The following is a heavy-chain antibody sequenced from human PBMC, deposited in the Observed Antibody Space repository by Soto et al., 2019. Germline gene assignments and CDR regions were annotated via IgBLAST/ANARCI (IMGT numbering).Heavy chain of an antibody. CDR1: GFTFSSYA. V-gene: IGHV3-64D*06. D-gene: IGHD6-6*01. Sequence: PGGSLRLSCSASGFTFSSYAMHWVRQAPGKGLEYVSLISSNGGSTDYADSVKGRFTISRDNPKNTLYLQMSSLRAEDTAVYYCVKVKSSSSSYYYYYGMDVWGQGATVTVSS. CDR2: ISSNGGST. CDR3: VKVKSSSSSYYYYYGMDV. J-gene: IGHJ6*02.